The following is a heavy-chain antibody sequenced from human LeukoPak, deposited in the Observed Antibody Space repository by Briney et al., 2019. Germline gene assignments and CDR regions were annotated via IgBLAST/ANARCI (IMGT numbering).Heavy chain of an antibody. Sequence: PSETLSLTCTVSGGSISSYYWSWIRQPPGKGLEWIGYIYYSGSTNYNPSLKSRVTISVDTSKNQFSLKLSSVTAADTAVYYCARLTYYYDSSGYYSPSLGYYYYDYWGQGTLVTVSS. CDR1: GGSISSYY. V-gene: IGHV4-59*08. J-gene: IGHJ4*02. CDR3: ARLTYYYDSSGYYSPSLGYYYYDY. D-gene: IGHD3-22*01. CDR2: IYYSGST.